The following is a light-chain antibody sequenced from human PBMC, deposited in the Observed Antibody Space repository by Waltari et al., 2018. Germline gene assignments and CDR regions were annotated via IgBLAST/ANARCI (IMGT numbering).Light chain of an antibody. V-gene: IGKV1-39*01. CDR2: SAS. Sequence: DIQMTQSPSSLSASIGDRVTITCRASQSIDSRLNWFQQKPGKAPKLLIYSASSLKSGVPSRFSGSGSGTHFTLTVSSLQPEDFSTYYCQQTYTFPRSFGQGTKVEVK. CDR1: QSIDSR. CDR3: QQTYTFPRS. J-gene: IGKJ1*01.